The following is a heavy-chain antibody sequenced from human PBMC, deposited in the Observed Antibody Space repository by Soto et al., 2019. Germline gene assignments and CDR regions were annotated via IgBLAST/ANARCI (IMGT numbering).Heavy chain of an antibody. V-gene: IGHV1-69*08. CDR2: IIPILGIA. CDR1: GGTFSSYT. Sequence: QVQLVQSGAEVKKPGSSVKVSCKASGGTFSSYTISWVRQAPGQGLEWMGRIIPILGIANYAQKFQGRVTITADKSTSTAYMELSSLRSEDTAVYYCARDLWRSSSFFPSDGMDVWGQGTTVTVSS. D-gene: IGHD6-13*01. CDR3: ARDLWRSSSFFPSDGMDV. J-gene: IGHJ6*02.